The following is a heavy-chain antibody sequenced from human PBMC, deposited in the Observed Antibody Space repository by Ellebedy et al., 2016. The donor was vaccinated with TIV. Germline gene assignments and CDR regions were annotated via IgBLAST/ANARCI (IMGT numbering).Heavy chain of an antibody. CDR1: GFTVGNNY. CDR2: IFSDGTT. CDR3: AARAVAAPR. D-gene: IGHD6-19*01. J-gene: IGHJ4*02. Sequence: PGGSLRLSCAVSGFTVGNNYMSWVRQAPGKRLECVSIIFSDGTTYYAESVKGRFTISRDSSKNTVYLQMSSLRVEDTAVYYCAARAVAAPRWGRGTLVTVSS. V-gene: IGHV3-53*01.